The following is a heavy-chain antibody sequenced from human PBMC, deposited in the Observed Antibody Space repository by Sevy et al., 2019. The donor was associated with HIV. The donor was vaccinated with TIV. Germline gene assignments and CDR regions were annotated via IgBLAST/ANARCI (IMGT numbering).Heavy chain of an antibody. CDR3: AKGSGRGYSYGSFGY. CDR2: IRGSGGST. Sequence: GGSLRLSCAASGFTFSSYAMSWVRQAPGKGLEWVSAIRGSGGSTYYADSVKGRFTIYRDNSKKTLYLKMNSLGAEDTAVYSCAKGSGRGYSYGSFGYWGQGTLVTVSS. V-gene: IGHV3-23*01. J-gene: IGHJ4*02. CDR1: GFTFSSYA. D-gene: IGHD5-18*01.